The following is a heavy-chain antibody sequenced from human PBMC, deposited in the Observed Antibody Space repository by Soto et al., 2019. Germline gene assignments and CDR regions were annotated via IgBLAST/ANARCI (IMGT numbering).Heavy chain of an antibody. D-gene: IGHD5-12*01. V-gene: IGHV3-30-3*01. J-gene: IGHJ4*02. Sequence: PGVSLSLSCAASGFTFSSYAMHWVRQAPGKGLEWVAVISYDGSNKYYADYVKGRFTISRDNAKNTLYLQMNSLRAEDTAVYYCASDHYSGYDRNYFDYWGQGTLVTVS. CDR1: GFTFSSYA. CDR3: ASDHYSGYDRNYFDY. CDR2: ISYDGSNK.